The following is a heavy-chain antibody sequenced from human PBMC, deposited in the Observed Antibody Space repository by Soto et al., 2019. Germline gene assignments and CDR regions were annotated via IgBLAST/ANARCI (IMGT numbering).Heavy chain of an antibody. V-gene: IGHV4-34*01. Sequence: QVQLQQWGAGLLKPSETLSLTCAVYVGSFSGHYWSWIRQPPGKGLQWIGEFNHSGITNYNPSLKSRVTMSVDLSKNQFSLNLSSVTAADTAVYYCARYCSSRTCYGGAFDFWGQGTMVTVSS. J-gene: IGHJ3*01. CDR2: FNHSGIT. D-gene: IGHD2-2*01. CDR1: VGSFSGHY. CDR3: ARYCSSRTCYGGAFDF.